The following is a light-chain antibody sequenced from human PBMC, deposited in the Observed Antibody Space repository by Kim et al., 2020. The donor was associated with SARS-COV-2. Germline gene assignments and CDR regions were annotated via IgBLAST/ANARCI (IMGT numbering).Light chain of an antibody. CDR2: QDS. J-gene: IGLJ2*01. CDR1: KLGERF. Sequence: SYELTQPPSVSLSPGQTATIACSGDKLGERFVCWYQQKAGQSPVLVIYQDSKRPSGIPDRFSGSNSGDTATLTISGTQAMDEADYYCQAWDNSTVFFGGGTRLTVL. V-gene: IGLV3-1*01. CDR3: QAWDNSTVF.